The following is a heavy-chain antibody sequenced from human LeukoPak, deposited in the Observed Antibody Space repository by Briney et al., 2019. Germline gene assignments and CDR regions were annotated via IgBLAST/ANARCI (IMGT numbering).Heavy chain of an antibody. CDR3: ARAARYYDSSGYYYVT. CDR2: IYSGGST. CDR1: GFTVSSNY. J-gene: IGHJ5*02. D-gene: IGHD3-22*01. Sequence: LGGSLRLSCAASGFTVSSNYMSWVRQAPGKGLEWVSVIYSGGSTYYADSVKGRFTISRDNSKNTLYLQMNSLRAEDTAVYYCARAARYYDSSGYYYVTWGQGTLVTVSS. V-gene: IGHV3-53*01.